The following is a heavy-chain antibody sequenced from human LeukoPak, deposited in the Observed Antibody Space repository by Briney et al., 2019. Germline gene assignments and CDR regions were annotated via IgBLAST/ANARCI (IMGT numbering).Heavy chain of an antibody. V-gene: IGHV4-34*01. CDR3: ARRLKPYDFWSGYFAY. CDR1: GGSFSGYY. Sequence: SETLSLTCAVYGGSFSGYYWSWIRQPPGKGLEWIGEINHSGSTNYNLSLKSRVTISVDTSKNQFSLKLSSVTAADTAVYYCARRLKPYDFWSGYFAYWGQGTLVTVSS. CDR2: INHSGST. J-gene: IGHJ4*02. D-gene: IGHD3-3*01.